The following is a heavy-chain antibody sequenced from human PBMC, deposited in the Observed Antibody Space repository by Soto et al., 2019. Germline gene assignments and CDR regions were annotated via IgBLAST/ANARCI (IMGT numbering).Heavy chain of an antibody. V-gene: IGHV1-69*06. CDR2: IIPIFGTA. J-gene: IGHJ4*02. CDR3: ARDRGENGDPPYYFDY. Sequence: SVKVSCKASGGTFSSYAISWVRQAPGQGLERMGGIIPIFGTANYAQKFQGRVTITADKSTSTAYMELSSLRSEDTAVYYCARDRGENGDPPYYFDYWGQGTMVTVYS. D-gene: IGHD4-17*01. CDR1: GGTFSSYA.